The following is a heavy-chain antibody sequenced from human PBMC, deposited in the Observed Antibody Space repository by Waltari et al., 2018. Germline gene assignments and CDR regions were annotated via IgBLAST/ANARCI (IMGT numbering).Heavy chain of an antibody. CDR1: GGPISSYH. J-gene: IGHJ4*02. V-gene: IGHV4-59*01. CDR3: ARGIAAAGTDY. D-gene: IGHD6-13*01. CDR2: IYYSGST. Sequence: QVQLQESGPGLVKPSETLSLNCTDSGGPISSYHWSWIRQPPGKGMEWIGDIYYSGSTNYNPSLKSRVTISVDTSKNQFSLKLSSVTAADTAVYYCARGIAAAGTDYWGQGTLVTVSS.